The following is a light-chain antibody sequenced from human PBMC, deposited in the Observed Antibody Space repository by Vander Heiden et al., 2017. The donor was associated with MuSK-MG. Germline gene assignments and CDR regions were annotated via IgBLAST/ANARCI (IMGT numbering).Light chain of an antibody. CDR1: QSLLHSNGYNY. V-gene: IGKV2-28*01. J-gene: IGKJ2*03. CDR3: RQALQTPSS. Sequence: DIVMTQSPLSLPVTPGEPASISCRSSQSLLHSNGYNYLDWYLQKPGQSPQILIYSGSNRAFGVPDRFSGSASGTDFTLKISRVEAEDVGVYYCRQALQTPSSFGQGTKLEMK. CDR2: SGS.